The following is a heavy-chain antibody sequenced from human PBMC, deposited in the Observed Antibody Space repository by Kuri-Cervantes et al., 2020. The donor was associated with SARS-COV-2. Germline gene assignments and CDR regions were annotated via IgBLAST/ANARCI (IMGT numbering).Heavy chain of an antibody. D-gene: IGHD2-15*01. CDR1: GFTFDDYA. J-gene: IGHJ6*02. CDR3: ANLGHCSGGSCYSDYYYYGMDV. CDR2: ISWNSGSI. Sequence: GGSLRLSCAASGFTFDDYAMHWVRQAPGKGLEWVSGISWNSGSIGYADSVKGRFTISRDNSKNSLYLQMNSLRTEDTALYYCANLGHCSGGSCYSDYYYYGMDVWGQGTTVTVSS. V-gene: IGHV3-9*01.